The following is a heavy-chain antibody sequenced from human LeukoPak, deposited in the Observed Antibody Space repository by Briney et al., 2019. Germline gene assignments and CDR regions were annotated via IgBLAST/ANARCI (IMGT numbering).Heavy chain of an antibody. V-gene: IGHV3-21*01. J-gene: IGHJ4*02. Sequence: PGGPLRLSCAASGFTFSSYSMNWVRQAPGKGLEWVSSISSSSSYIYYADSVKGRFTISRDNAKNSLYLQMNSLRAEDTAVYYCARGMTTVTTPFDYWGQGTLVTVSS. CDR2: ISSSSSYI. CDR1: GFTFSSYS. CDR3: ARGMTTVTTPFDY. D-gene: IGHD4-17*01.